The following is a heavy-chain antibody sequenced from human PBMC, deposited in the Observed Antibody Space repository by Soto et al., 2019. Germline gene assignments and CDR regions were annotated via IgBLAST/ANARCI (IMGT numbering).Heavy chain of an antibody. CDR1: GGTFSSYT. V-gene: IGHV1-69*08. CDR2: IIPILGIA. Sequence: QVQLVQSGAEVKKPGSSVKVSCKASGGTFSSYTISWVRQAPGQGLEWMGRIIPILGIANYAQKFQGRVTITADKSTSTAYMELSSLRSEDTAVYYCARDPRLDILTCYYLAGGDLFDYWGQGTLVTVSS. J-gene: IGHJ4*02. CDR3: ARDPRLDILTCYYLAGGDLFDY. D-gene: IGHD3-9*01.